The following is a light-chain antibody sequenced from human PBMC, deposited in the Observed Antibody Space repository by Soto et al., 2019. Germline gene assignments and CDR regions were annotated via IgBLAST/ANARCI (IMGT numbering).Light chain of an antibody. V-gene: IGLV2-14*03. CDR3: NPYTSSSTLV. CDR2: NVY. J-gene: IGLJ2*01. CDR1: SSDVGGYNF. Sequence: QSVLTQPASVSGSPGQSITISCTGTSSDVGGYNFVSWYQQHPGKAPKLMLYNVYDRPSGISHRFSASRSGNTASLTISGLQAEDEAHYYCNPYTSSSTLVFGGGTKVTVL.